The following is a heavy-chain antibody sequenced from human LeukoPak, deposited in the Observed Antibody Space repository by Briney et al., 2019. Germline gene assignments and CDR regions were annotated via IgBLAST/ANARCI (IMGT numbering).Heavy chain of an antibody. CDR2: IWYDGSNK. CDR3: AKAEPEN. J-gene: IGHJ4*02. V-gene: IGHV3-33*06. CDR1: GFTFSSYG. Sequence: PGGSLRLSCAASGFTFSSYGMHWVRRAPGKGLEWVAVIWYDGSNKYYADSVKGRFTISRDNSKNTLYLQMNSLRAEDTAVYYCAKAEPENWGQGTLVTVSS.